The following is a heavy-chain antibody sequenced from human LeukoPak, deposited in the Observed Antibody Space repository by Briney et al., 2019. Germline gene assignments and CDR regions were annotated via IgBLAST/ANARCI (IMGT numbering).Heavy chain of an antibody. CDR3: ASHWAQQVVSDY. V-gene: IGHV3-30*03. CDR2: ISYDGRNK. Sequence: GGSLRLSCAASGFTFSSYGMPWVRQAPGKGLEWVAVISYDGRNKYYADSVKGRFTISRDNSKNTLYLQMNSLRAEDTAVYYCASHWAQQVVSDYWGQGTLVTVSS. D-gene: IGHD6-13*01. CDR1: GFTFSSYG. J-gene: IGHJ4*02.